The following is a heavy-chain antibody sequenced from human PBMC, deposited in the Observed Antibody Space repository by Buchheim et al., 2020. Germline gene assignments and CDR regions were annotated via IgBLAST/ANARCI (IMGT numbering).Heavy chain of an antibody. CDR1: GFTFGDYA. J-gene: IGHJ4*02. CDR2: IRSKAYGGTT. CDR3: TSSRGSYYTGTPGAVSDDY. V-gene: IGHV3-49*03. Sequence: EVQLVESGGGLVQPGRSLRLSCTASGFTFGDYAMSWFRQAPGKGLEWVGFIRSKAYGGTTEYAASVKGRFTISRDDSKSIPYLQMNSLKTEDTAVYYCTSSRGSYYTGTPGAVSDDYWGQGTL. D-gene: IGHD1-26*01.